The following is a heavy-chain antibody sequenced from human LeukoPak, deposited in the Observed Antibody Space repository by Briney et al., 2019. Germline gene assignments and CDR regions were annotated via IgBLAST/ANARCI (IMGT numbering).Heavy chain of an antibody. CDR1: GYSFTSYW. D-gene: IGHD5-18*01. CDR3: ARRSVDTAMENDAFDI. J-gene: IGHJ3*02. V-gene: IGHV5-51*01. CDR2: IYPGDSDT. Sequence: GASLKISCKGSGYSFTSYWIGWVRQLPGKGLEWMGIIYPGDSDTRYSPSFQGQVTISADKSISTAYLQWSSLKASDTAMYYCARRSVDTAMENDAFDIWGQGTMVTVSS.